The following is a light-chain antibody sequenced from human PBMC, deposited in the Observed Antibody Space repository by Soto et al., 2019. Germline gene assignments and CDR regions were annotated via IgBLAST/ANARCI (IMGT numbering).Light chain of an antibody. V-gene: IGKV1-12*01. Sequence: QMTQSPSSVSASVGDRVILTCRASQRISSWLAWYHQRPGKAPKLLIYATSTLETGVPSRFSGSGSGRDFPLTISSLQPEDLGTYFCQQANSVPWTFGQGTKVEVK. CDR3: QQANSVPWT. J-gene: IGKJ1*01. CDR2: ATS. CDR1: QRISSW.